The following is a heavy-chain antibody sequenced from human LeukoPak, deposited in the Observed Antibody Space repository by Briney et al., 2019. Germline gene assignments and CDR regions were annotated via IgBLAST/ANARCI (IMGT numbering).Heavy chain of an antibody. CDR3: ARQGELPNRKYFDY. V-gene: IGHV4-39*01. CDR2: IYYSGST. Sequence: SETLSLTCTVSGGSISSSSYYWGWIRQPPGKGLEWIGSIYYSGSTYYNPSLKSRVTISVDTSKNQFSLKLSSVTAADTAVYYCARQGELPNRKYFDYWGQGTLVTVSS. D-gene: IGHD1-26*01. J-gene: IGHJ4*02. CDR1: GGSISSSSYY.